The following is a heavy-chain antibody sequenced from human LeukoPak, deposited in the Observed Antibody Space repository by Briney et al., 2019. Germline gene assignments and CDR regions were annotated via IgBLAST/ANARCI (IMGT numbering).Heavy chain of an antibody. Sequence: SETLSLTCAVYGGSFSGYYWSWIRQPPGKGLEWIGEINHSGSTNYNPSLKSRVTISVDTSKNQFSLKLSSVTAADTAVYYCARIVKAAGTYYYYYYGMDVWGQGTTVTVS. CDR3: ARIVKAAGTYYYYYYGMDV. V-gene: IGHV4-34*01. J-gene: IGHJ6*02. CDR1: GGSFSGYY. D-gene: IGHD6-13*01. CDR2: INHSGST.